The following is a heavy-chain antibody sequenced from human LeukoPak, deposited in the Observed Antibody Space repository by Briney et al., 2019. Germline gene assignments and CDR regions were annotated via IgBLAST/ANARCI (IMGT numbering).Heavy chain of an antibody. J-gene: IGHJ5*02. Sequence: ASVKVSCKASGYTFTGYYMHWVRQAPGQGLEWMGWINPNSGDTNYAQKFQGRVTMTRDTSINTAYMELSRLRSDDTAVYYCARGGYYGLGNDFRFDPWGQGTLVTVSS. CDR1: GYTFTGYY. V-gene: IGHV1-2*02. CDR2: INPNSGDT. CDR3: ARGGYYGLGNDFRFDP. D-gene: IGHD3-10*01.